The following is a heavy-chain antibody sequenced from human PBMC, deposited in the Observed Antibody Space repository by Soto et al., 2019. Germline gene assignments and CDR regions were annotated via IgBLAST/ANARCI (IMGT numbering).Heavy chain of an antibody. J-gene: IGHJ5*02. D-gene: IGHD2-15*01. CDR3: ARVYIVVVVAATGATSCFDP. V-gene: IGHV4-30-4*01. CDR2: IYYSGST. CDR1: GGSISSGDYY. Sequence: SETLSLTCTVSGGSISSGDYYWSWIRQPPGKGLEWIGYIYYSGSTYYNPSLKSRVTISVDTSKNQFSLKLSSVTAADTAVYYCARVYIVVVVAATGATSCFDPWGQGTLVTVSS.